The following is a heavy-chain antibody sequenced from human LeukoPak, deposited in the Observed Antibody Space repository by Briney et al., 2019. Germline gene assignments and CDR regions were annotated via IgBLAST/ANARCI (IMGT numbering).Heavy chain of an antibody. CDR2: ISGSGGST. Sequence: PGGSLRLSCAASGFTFSNYWMTWVRQAPGKGLEWVSAISGSGGSTYYADSVKGRFTISRDNSKNTLYLQMNSLRAEDTAVYYCAKGVLPGIYYMDVWGKGTTVTVSS. CDR1: GFTFSNYW. CDR3: AKGVLPGIYYMDV. V-gene: IGHV3-23*01. D-gene: IGHD2-21*01. J-gene: IGHJ6*03.